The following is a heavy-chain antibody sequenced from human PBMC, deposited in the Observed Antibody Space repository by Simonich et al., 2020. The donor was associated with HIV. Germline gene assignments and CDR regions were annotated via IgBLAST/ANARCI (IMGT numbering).Heavy chain of an antibody. CDR1: GYSISSGYY. D-gene: IGHD3-22*01. V-gene: IGHV4-38-2*01. CDR2: IYHSGST. Sequence: QVQLQEAGPGLVKPSETLSLTCAVSGYSISSGYYWGWFRQPPEKGLEWIGSIYHSGSTYFNPSLKSRVPISVDTSKNQFSLKLSSVTAADTAVYYCASGYYYDSSGYPWYYYGMDVWGQGTTVTVSS. CDR3: ASGYYYDSSGYPWYYYGMDV. J-gene: IGHJ6*02.